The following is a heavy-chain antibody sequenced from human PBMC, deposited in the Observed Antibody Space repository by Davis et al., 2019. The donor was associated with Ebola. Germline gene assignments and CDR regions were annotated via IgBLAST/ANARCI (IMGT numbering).Heavy chain of an antibody. V-gene: IGHV3-30*03. D-gene: IGHD6-19*01. CDR3: VADDSGWF. CDR1: RFSFGDQA. CDR2: ISDDGKTK. J-gene: IGHJ4*02. Sequence: GESLKISCAASRFSFGDQAMHWVRQAQGKGLEWITLISDDGKTKEYADSVKGRFIVSRDNSRKTLSLQMDSLRTEDTAVYYCVADDSGWFWGQGTLVTVSS.